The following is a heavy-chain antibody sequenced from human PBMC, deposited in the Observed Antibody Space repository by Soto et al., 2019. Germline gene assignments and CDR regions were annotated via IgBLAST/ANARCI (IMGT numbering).Heavy chain of an antibody. CDR3: ARAAAGPLYYYYYGMDV. CDR1: GFTFSSYA. J-gene: IGHJ6*02. V-gene: IGHV3-30*04. CDR2: ISYDGSNK. D-gene: IGHD6-13*01. Sequence: SLRLSCAASGFTFSSYAMHWVRQAPGKGLEWVAVISYDGSNKYYADSVKGRFTISRDNSKNTLYLQMNSLRAEDTAVYYCARAAAGPLYYYYYGMDVWGQGTTVTVSS.